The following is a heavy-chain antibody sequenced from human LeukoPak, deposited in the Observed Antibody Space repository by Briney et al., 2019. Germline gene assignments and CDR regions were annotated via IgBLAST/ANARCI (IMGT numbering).Heavy chain of an antibody. CDR1: GFTFSSYG. D-gene: IGHD2-21*02. V-gene: IGHV3-23*01. Sequence: GGSLRLSCAASGFTFSSYGMSWVRQAPGKGLEWVSGISGSGGITYYADSVEGRFTISRDNSKNTLYLQLNSLRAADTALYYCAKAASRLVVTTTDHWGQGTLVTVSS. CDR3: AKAASRLVVTTTDH. CDR2: ISGSGGIT. J-gene: IGHJ4*02.